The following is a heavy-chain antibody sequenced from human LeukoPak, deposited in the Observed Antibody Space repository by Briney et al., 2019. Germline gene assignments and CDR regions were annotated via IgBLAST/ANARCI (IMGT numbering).Heavy chain of an antibody. J-gene: IGHJ4*02. CDR2: IWYEGSNK. D-gene: IGHD3-10*01. Sequence: GGSLRLSCAASGFTFRSYSMHWVRQAPGKGLEWGAVIWYEGSNKYYADSVKGRFTISRETSNNTLYPKISSLRAEDPAVYHCATDKAWFGESTQYYFAYWGQGTLLTVSS. CDR1: GFTFRSYS. V-gene: IGHV3-33*01. CDR3: ATDKAWFGESTQYYFAY.